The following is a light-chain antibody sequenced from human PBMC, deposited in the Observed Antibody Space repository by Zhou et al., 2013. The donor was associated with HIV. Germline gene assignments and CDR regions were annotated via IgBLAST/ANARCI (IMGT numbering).Light chain of an antibody. CDR1: QRVSTSY. V-gene: IGKV3-20*01. CDR2: GIS. Sequence: EIVLTQSPGSLSLSPGERATLSCRASQRVSTSYLAWYQQKPGQAPRLLIYGISSRATGIPDRFSGSGSGTDFTLTISRLEPEDFAVYYCQQYGSSPITFGQGTRLE. CDR3: QQYGSSPIT. J-gene: IGKJ5*01.